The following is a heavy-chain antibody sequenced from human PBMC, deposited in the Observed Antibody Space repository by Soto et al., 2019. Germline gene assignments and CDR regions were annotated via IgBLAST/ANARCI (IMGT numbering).Heavy chain of an antibody. J-gene: IGHJ6*02. D-gene: IGHD2-15*01. CDR2: IKSKTDGGTT. CDR3: TTAVDCSGGSCYHYYYYYGMDV. CDR1: GFTFSNAW. Sequence: GGTLRLSCAASGFTFSNAWMNWVRQAPGKGLEWVGRIKSKTDGGTTDYAAPVKGRFTISRDDSKNTLYLQMNGLKTEDTAVYYCTTAVDCSGGSCYHYYYYYGMDVWGQGTTVTVSS. V-gene: IGHV3-15*07.